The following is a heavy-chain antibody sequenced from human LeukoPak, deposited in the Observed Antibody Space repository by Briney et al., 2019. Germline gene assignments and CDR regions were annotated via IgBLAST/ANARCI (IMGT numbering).Heavy chain of an antibody. CDR1: GGSISSSSYF. CDR2: VYYSGST. V-gene: IGHV4-39*07. D-gene: IGHD3-9*01. CDR3: ARDQNLDTTKLRYFDNTNWFDP. J-gene: IGHJ5*02. Sequence: NPSETLSLTCTVSGGSISSSSYFWGWIRQPPGKGLEWIGTVYYSGSTYYNPSLKNRVTISVDTSKNQFSLKLNSVTAADTAVYYCARDQNLDTTKLRYFDNTNWFDPWGQGTLVTVSS.